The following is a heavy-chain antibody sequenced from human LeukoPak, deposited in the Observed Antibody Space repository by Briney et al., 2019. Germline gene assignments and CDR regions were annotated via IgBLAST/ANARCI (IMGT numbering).Heavy chain of an antibody. Sequence: PGASVKVSCKASGYTFTSYGISWVRQAPGQGLEWMGWISAYNGNTNYAQKLQGRVTMATDTSTSTAYMELRSLRSDDTAVYYCARLPREYCTNGVCYTGLVDYWGQGTLVTVSS. D-gene: IGHD2-8*01. CDR2: ISAYNGNT. V-gene: IGHV1-18*01. CDR3: ARLPREYCTNGVCYTGLVDY. CDR1: GYTFTSYG. J-gene: IGHJ4*02.